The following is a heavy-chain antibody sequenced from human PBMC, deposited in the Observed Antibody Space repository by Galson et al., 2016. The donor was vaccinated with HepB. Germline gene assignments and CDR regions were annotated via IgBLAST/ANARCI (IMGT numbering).Heavy chain of an antibody. V-gene: IGHV3-23*01. CDR3: ANDFDSSRNYEVGH. J-gene: IGHJ4*02. D-gene: IGHD1-7*01. Sequence: SLRLSCAASGITFSDHAFNWVRQAPGKGLKWVATISADGRGTHYADSVRGRFIISRDDSMSTVFLQTNSLRDEDTALYYCANDFDSSRNYEVGHWGQGTPVAVSS. CDR2: ISADGRGT. CDR1: GITFSDHA.